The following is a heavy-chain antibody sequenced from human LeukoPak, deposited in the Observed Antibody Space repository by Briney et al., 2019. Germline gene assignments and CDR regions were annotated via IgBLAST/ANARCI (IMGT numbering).Heavy chain of an antibody. CDR2: IYYSGST. CDR1: GGFISSYY. D-gene: IGHD3-9*01. Sequence: SETLSLTCTVSGGFISSYYWSWIRQPPGKGLEWIGYIYYSGSTNYNPSLKSRVTISVDTSKNQFSLKLSSVTAADTAVYYCAREGGYDNLTHHDAFDIWGQGTMVTVSS. J-gene: IGHJ3*02. CDR3: AREGGYDNLTHHDAFDI. V-gene: IGHV4-59*01.